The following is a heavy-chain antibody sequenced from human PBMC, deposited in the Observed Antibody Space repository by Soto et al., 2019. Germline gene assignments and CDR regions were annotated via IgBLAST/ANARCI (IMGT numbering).Heavy chain of an antibody. J-gene: IGHJ4*02. D-gene: IGHD2-15*01. CDR1: GYSFTSYW. Sequence: GESLKISCKGSGYSFTSYWIGWVRQMPGKGLEWMGIIYPGDSDTRYSPSFQGQVTISADKSISTAYLQWSSLKASDTAMYYCARQHSGYCSGGSCYSAACVYWGQGTLVTVS. CDR3: ARQHSGYCSGGSCYSAACVY. V-gene: IGHV5-51*01. CDR2: IYPGDSDT.